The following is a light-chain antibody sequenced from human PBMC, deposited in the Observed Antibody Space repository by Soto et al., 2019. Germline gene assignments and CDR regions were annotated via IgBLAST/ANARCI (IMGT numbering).Light chain of an antibody. J-gene: IGKJ3*01. CDR3: QQRSNPFT. CDR2: DAS. Sequence: EIVLTQSPATLSLSPGERATLSYRASQSVRTYLAWYQQKPGQAPRLLIYDASNRATGIPARFSGSGSGTDFTLTISSLEPEDFAVYYCQQRSNPFTFGPGTKVDIK. CDR1: QSVRTY. V-gene: IGKV3-11*01.